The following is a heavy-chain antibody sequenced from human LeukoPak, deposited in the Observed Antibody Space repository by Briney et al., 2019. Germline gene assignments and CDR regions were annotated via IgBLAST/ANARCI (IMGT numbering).Heavy chain of an antibody. Sequence: GGSLRLSCAASGFTFSDYYMSWIRQAPGKGLEWVSYITNSGSTIYYADSVKGRFTISRDNAKNSLYLQMNSLRAEDTALYYCAKDNSGIVGATLDYWGQGTLVTVSS. V-gene: IGHV3-11*01. CDR1: GFTFSDYY. CDR3: AKDNSGIVGATLDY. CDR2: ITNSGSTI. J-gene: IGHJ4*02. D-gene: IGHD1-26*01.